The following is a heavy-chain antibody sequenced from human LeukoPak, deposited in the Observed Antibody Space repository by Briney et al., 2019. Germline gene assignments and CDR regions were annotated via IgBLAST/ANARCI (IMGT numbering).Heavy chain of an antibody. D-gene: IGHD2-2*01. CDR1: GFTFITFA. V-gene: IGHV3-30*04. Sequence: GGSLRLSCAASGFTFITFAMHWVRQAPGKGLEWEAIISSDGSTEYYADSVKGRFTISRDNSKNTLYLQMNSLRAEDTAVYYCAREVPAADYWGQGTLVTVSS. CDR3: AREVPAADY. CDR2: ISSDGSTE. J-gene: IGHJ4*02.